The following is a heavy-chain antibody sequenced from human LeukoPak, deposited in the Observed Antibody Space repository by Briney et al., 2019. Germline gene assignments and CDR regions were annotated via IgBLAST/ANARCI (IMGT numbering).Heavy chain of an antibody. J-gene: IGHJ6*02. V-gene: IGHV4-39*01. CDR2: IHSSGTA. D-gene: IGHD3-16*02. CDR1: GGSTTGSNYN. Sequence: SETLSLTCTVSGGSTTGSNYNWGWIRQPPGMGLEWIGGIHSSGTAHYNPSLKSRVTISVDTSRNQFSLKLTSVTAADTAVYYCARQDSSSYRYRMDAWGQGTTVTVSS. CDR3: ARQDSSSYRYRMDA.